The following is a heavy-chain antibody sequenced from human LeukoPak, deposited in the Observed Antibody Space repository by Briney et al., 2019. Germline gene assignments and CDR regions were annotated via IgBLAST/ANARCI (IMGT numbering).Heavy chain of an antibody. D-gene: IGHD6-19*01. Sequence: SETLSLTCTVSGYSISSGYYWGWIRQPPGKGLEWSGSIYHRGSTYYNPSLKSRVTISVDTSKNQFSLKLSSVTAADTAVYYCASSQWLAHYFDYWGQGTLVTVS. CDR3: ASSQWLAHYFDY. CDR2: IYHRGST. CDR1: GYSISSGYY. V-gene: IGHV4-38-2*02. J-gene: IGHJ4*02.